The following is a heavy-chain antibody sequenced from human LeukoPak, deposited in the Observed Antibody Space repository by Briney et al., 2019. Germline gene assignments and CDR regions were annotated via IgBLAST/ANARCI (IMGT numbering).Heavy chain of an antibody. V-gene: IGHV1-2*02. CDR2: INPNSGGT. D-gene: IGHD2-2*01. CDR1: GYTFTGYY. Sequence: ASVTVSCKASGYTFTGYYMHRVRQAPGQGLEWMGWINPNSGGTNYAQKFQGRVTITRDTSIRGAYIERTRLRSDDTAVYYCARERVDHVVVPAAEFDPWGQGTLVTVSS. CDR3: ARERVDHVVVPAAEFDP. J-gene: IGHJ5*02.